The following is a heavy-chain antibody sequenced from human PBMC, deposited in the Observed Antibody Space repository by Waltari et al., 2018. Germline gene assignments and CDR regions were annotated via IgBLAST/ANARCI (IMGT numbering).Heavy chain of an antibody. CDR3: ARFHYDFWSGRTQHYMDV. J-gene: IGHJ6*03. V-gene: IGHV1-24*01. CDR2: FDPEDGET. CDR1: GYTLTELS. Sequence: QVQLVQSGAEVKKPGASVKVSCKVSGYTLTELSMHWVRQAPGKGLEWMGGFDPEDGETIYEQKFQGRVTMTEDTSTDTAYMELSSLRSEDTAVYYCARFHYDFWSGRTQHYMDVWGKGTTVTISS. D-gene: IGHD3-3*01.